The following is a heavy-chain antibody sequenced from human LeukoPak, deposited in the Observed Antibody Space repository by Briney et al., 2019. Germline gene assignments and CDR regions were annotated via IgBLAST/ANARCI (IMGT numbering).Heavy chain of an antibody. J-gene: IGHJ4*02. CDR1: GFTFSSNA. D-gene: IGHD3-22*01. CDR3: AKRGVVIRVILVGFHKEAYYFDS. CDR2: ISGGGGSSGGST. V-gene: IGHV3-23*01. Sequence: GGSLRLSCAVSGFTFSSNALSWVRQAPGKGLEWVSAISGGGGSSGGSTYYADSVKGRFTISRDNPKNTLYLQMNSLRPEDTAVYFCAKRGVVIRVILVGFHKEAYYFDSWGQGVLVTVSS.